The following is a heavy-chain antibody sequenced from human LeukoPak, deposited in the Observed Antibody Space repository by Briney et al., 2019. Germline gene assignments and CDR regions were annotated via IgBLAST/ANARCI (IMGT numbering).Heavy chain of an antibody. CDR2: IIPILGIA. Sequence: SVKVSFKATGGTFSSYAISWVRQAPGQGLEWMGRIIPILGIANYAQKFQGRVTITADKSTSTAYIELSSLRSEDTAVYYCARDLGYSDYWGQGTLVPVSS. CDR1: GGTFSSYA. J-gene: IGHJ4*02. CDR3: ARDLGYSDY. V-gene: IGHV1-69*04.